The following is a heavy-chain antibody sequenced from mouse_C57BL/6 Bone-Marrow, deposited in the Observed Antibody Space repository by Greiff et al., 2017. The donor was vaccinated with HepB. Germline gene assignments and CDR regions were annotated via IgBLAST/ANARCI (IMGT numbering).Heavy chain of an antibody. D-gene: IGHD1-1*01. J-gene: IGHJ3*01. CDR2: IHPNSGST. Sequence: VQLQQPGAELVKPGASVKLSCKASGYTFTSYWMHWVKQRPGQGLEWIGMIHPNSGSTNYNEKFKSKATLTVDKSCSTAYMQLRSLTSEDSAVYDCARYGSRRLSAYWWQGTLFIVSA. CDR3: ARYGSRRLSAY. V-gene: IGHV1-64*01. CDR1: GYTFTSYW.